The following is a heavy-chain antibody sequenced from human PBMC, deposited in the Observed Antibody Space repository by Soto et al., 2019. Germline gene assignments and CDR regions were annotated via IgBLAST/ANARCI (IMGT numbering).Heavy chain of an antibody. D-gene: IGHD2-2*01. Sequence: PSETLSLTCTVSGGSLSTDYWSRIRQPPGKGLEWLGYMFYSGSTNYNPSLKSRVTISVDKSKNQFSLKLSSVTAADTAVYYCARDSPRYCSSTSCFIFDYWGQGTLVTVSS. V-gene: IGHV4-59*12. J-gene: IGHJ4*02. CDR3: ARDSPRYCSSTSCFIFDY. CDR1: GGSLSTDY. CDR2: MFYSGST.